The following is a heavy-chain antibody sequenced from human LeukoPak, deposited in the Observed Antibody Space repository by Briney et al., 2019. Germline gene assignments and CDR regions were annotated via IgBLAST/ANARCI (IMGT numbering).Heavy chain of an antibody. CDR1: GFTFSSYS. CDR3: ARGDDFWSGYSDAFDI. V-gene: IGHV3-21*01. J-gene: IGHJ3*02. Sequence: GGSLRLSCAASGFTFSSYSMNWVRQAPGKGLEWVSSISSSSSYIYYADSVKGRFTISRDNAKNSLYLQMNSLRAEDTAVYYCARGDDFWSGYSDAFDIWGQGTMVTVSS. D-gene: IGHD3-3*01. CDR2: ISSSSSYI.